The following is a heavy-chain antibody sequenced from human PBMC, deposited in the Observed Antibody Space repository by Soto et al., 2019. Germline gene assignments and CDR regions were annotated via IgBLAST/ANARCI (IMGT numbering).Heavy chain of an antibody. V-gene: IGHV4-34*01. CDR3: ARGGDYDFWSGYYFWFDP. J-gene: IGHJ5*02. Sequence: PSETLSLTCAVYGGSFSGYYWSWIRQPPGKGLEWIGEINHSGSTNYNPSLKSRVTISVDTSKNQFSLKLSSVTAADTALFYCARGGDYDFWSGYYFWFDPWGQGTLVTVSS. D-gene: IGHD3-3*01. CDR2: INHSGST. CDR1: GGSFSGYY.